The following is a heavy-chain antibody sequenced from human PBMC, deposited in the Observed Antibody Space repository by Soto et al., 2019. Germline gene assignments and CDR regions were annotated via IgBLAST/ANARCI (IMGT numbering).Heavy chain of an antibody. CDR3: XXXXRGWYNWFGP. J-gene: IGHJ5*02. Sequence: QVQLVESGGGVVQPGTSLRLSCAASGFSFSSYGMHWVRQAPGKGLEWLTVISIXXXDKNYGDSVKGRFIVSRDNSKXXXXXXXXXXXXXXXXXXXXXXXXRGWYNWFGPWGQGTLVTVSS. D-gene: IGHD1-20*01. CDR1: GFSFSSYG. V-gene: IGHV3-30*19. CDR2: ISIXXXDK.